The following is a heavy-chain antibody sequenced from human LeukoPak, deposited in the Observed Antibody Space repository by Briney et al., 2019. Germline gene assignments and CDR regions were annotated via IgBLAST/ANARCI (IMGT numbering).Heavy chain of an antibody. D-gene: IGHD6-19*01. CDR2: ISYDGSNK. J-gene: IGHJ4*02. V-gene: IGHV3-30*18. Sequence: GGSLRLSCAASGFTFSSYGMHWVRQAPGKGLEWVAVISYDGSNKYYADSVKGRFTISRDNSKNTLYLQMNSLRAEDTAVYYCAKDGSGWYEDVSTSPDYWGQGTLVTVSS. CDR1: GFTFSSYG. CDR3: AKDGSGWYEDVSTSPDY.